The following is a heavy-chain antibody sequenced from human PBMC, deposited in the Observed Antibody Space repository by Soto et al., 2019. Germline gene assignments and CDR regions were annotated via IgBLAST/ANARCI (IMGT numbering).Heavy chain of an antibody. Sequence: GGSLRLSCAASGFTFSSYAMHWVRQAPGKGLEWVAVISYDGSNKYYADSVKGRFTISRDNSKNTLYLQMNSLRAEDTAVYYCARESIAVAGTYYYYYGMDVWGQGTTVTVSS. CDR1: GFTFSSYA. CDR2: ISYDGSNK. V-gene: IGHV3-30-3*01. CDR3: ARESIAVAGTYYYYYGMDV. D-gene: IGHD6-19*01. J-gene: IGHJ6*02.